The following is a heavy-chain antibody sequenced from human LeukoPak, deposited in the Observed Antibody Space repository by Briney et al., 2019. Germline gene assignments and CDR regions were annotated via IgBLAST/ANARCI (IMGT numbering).Heavy chain of an antibody. CDR2: ISGNCGST. D-gene: IGHD6-13*01. J-gene: IGHJ6*03. V-gene: IGHV3-23*01. Sequence: GGSLRLSCAASGFTFSSYAMSWVRQAPGKGLEWVSAISGNCGSTYYADSVKGRFTISRDNSKNTLYLQMNSLRAEDTAVYYCAKDPAKYSSSWFNYYYYMDVWGKGTTVTVSS. CDR3: AKDPAKYSSSWFNYYYYMDV. CDR1: GFTFSSYA.